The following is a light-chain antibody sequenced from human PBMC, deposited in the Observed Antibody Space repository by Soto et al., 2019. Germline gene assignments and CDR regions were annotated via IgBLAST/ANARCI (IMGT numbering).Light chain of an antibody. J-gene: IGKJ5*01. Sequence: EIVLTKSPGTLSLYTGERATLSCRASQSVSNNYLAWYQQKPGQAPRLLIYGASTRATGIPARFSGSGSGTDFTLTISRLEPEDFAMYYCHQYGSSPPVTCGQGTRLEN. V-gene: IGKV3-20*01. CDR1: QSVSNNY. CDR3: HQYGSSPPVT. CDR2: GAS.